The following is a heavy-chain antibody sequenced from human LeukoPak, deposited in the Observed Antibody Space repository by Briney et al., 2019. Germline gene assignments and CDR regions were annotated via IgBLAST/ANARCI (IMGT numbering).Heavy chain of an antibody. CDR2: INSSGSDM. CDR1: GFSFSSYS. J-gene: IGHJ6*03. V-gene: IGHV3-21*01. D-gene: IGHD2-2*01. Sequence: GGSLRLSCAATGFSFSSYSMNWVRLAPGKGLEWVSSINSSGSDMYYADSVRGRFIISRDNARNSLLLQMNSLRAEDTAVYFCARDPRVVVPAYFYYYYMDVWGKGTTVTVSS. CDR3: ARDPRVVVPAYFYYYYMDV.